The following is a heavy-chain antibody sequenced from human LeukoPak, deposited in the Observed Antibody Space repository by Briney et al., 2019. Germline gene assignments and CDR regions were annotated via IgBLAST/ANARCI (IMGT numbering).Heavy chain of an antibody. CDR3: ARDRGSSGWYSSAY. CDR2: IWYDGSNK. V-gene: IGHV3-33*01. Sequence: PGRSLRLSCAASGFTFSSYAMHWVRRAPGKRLGWVAAIWYDGSNKYYADSVKGRFTISRDNSKNTLYLQMNSLRAEDTAVYYCARDRGSSGWYSSAYWGQGTLVTVSS. CDR1: GFTFSSYA. J-gene: IGHJ4*02. D-gene: IGHD6-19*01.